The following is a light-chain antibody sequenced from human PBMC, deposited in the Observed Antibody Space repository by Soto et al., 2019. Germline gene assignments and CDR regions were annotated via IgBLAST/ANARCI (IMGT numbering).Light chain of an antibody. CDR1: SSDVGGHNY. Sequence: QPVLTQPASVSGSPGQSITISCTGTSSDVGGHNYVSWYQQHPGKAPKLMVYEVSNRPSGVSNRFSGSKSDNTASLTISGLQAEDEADYYCSSYTSTSTLGVFGTGTKLTVL. CDR3: SSYTSTSTLGV. V-gene: IGLV2-14*01. J-gene: IGLJ1*01. CDR2: EVS.